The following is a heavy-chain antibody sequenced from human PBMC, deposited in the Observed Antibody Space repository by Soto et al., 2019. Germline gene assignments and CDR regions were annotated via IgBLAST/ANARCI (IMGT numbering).Heavy chain of an antibody. CDR2: IWYDASNN. CDR3: ARESVSCSGRRCHGLGFDP. CDR1: GFTFSSYG. V-gene: IGHV3-33*01. Sequence: PGGSLRLSCAASGFTFSSYGMHWVRQAPGKGLEWVAVIWYDASNNYYADSVKGRFTISRDNSKNSLYLQMNSLRDEDTAVYYCARESVSCSGRRCHGLGFDPWGQGTLVTVSS. D-gene: IGHD2-15*01. J-gene: IGHJ5*02.